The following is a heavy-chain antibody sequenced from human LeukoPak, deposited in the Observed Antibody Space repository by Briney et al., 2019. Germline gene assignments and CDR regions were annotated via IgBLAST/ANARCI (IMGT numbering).Heavy chain of an antibody. CDR1: GFTFSDYY. V-gene: IGHV3-11*04. D-gene: IGHD1-14*01. CDR2: ISSSGNTI. Sequence: PGGSLRLSCAASGFTFSDYYMSWIRQAPGKGLEWVSYISSSGNTIYYAGSVKGRFTISRDNAKNSLYLQMNSLRAEDTAVYYCASRWAPRDWEPDAFDIWGQGTMVTVSS. J-gene: IGHJ3*02. CDR3: ASRWAPRDWEPDAFDI.